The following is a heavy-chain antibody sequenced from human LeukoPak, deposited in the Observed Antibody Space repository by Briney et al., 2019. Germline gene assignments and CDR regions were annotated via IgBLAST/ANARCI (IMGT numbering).Heavy chain of an antibody. D-gene: IGHD5-24*01. V-gene: IGHV3-21*01. J-gene: IGHJ4*02. Sequence: GGSLRLSCAASGFTFSSYTMNWVRQAPGKGLQSVSSISSSSSYIYYADSVKGRFTISRDNAKNSLYLQMNSLRAEDTAVYYCARHMERWRQFTHSLDYWGQGTLVTVSS. CDR2: ISSSSSYI. CDR3: ARHMERWRQFTHSLDY. CDR1: GFTFSSYT.